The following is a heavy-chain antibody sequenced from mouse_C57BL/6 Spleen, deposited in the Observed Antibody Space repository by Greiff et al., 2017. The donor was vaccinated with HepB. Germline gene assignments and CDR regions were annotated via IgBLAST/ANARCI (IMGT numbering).Heavy chain of an antibody. CDR1: GYTFTSYW. CDR2: IHPNSGST. J-gene: IGHJ4*01. V-gene: IGHV1-64*01. CDR3: ARRQFILPLYYAMDY. Sequence: QVQLKESGAELVKPGASVKLSCKASGYTFTSYWMHWVKQRPGQGLEWIGMIHPNSGSTNYNEKFKSKATLTVDKSSSTAYMQLSSLTSEDSAVYYCARRQFILPLYYAMDYWGQGTSVTVSS. D-gene: IGHD1-1*01.